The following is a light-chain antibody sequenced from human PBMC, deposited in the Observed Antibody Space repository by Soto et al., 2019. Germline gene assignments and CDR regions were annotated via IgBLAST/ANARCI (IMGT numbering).Light chain of an antibody. J-gene: IGLJ1*01. CDR1: SSDVGRYNY. CDR2: DVS. Sequence: QPLLTQPRSLSVTPGKSVPVSCTGTSSDVGRYNYVSWYQHHPGKAPKLMIYDVSALPSGVPDRFSGSKSGNTASLTISGLQAEDEAEYYCCSYAGTYIEVFGTGTKVNVL. CDR3: CSYAGTYIEV. V-gene: IGLV2-11*01.